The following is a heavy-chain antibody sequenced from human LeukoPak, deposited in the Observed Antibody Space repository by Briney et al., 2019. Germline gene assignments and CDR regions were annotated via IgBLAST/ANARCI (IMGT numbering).Heavy chain of an antibody. D-gene: IGHD3-22*01. J-gene: IGHJ4*02. Sequence: SETLSLTCTVSGGSISSGNYYWGWIRQPPGKGLEWIGTIYYSGSTYYNPSLKSRVTISVDTSKNQFSLKLSSVTAADTAVYYCARYSGYYLSYFDSWGQGTLVTVSS. CDR1: GGSISSGNYY. CDR3: ARYSGYYLSYFDS. CDR2: IYYSGST. V-gene: IGHV4-39*01.